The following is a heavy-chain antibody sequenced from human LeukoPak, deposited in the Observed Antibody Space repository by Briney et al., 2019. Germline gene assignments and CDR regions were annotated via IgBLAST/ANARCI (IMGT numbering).Heavy chain of an antibody. J-gene: IGHJ6*02. V-gene: IGHV3-53*01. Sequence: GGSLRLSCAASGFTVSSNYMNWVRQAPGKGLEWVSVIYGGGKTYYADSVKGRFTLSRDNSKNMLFLQMNGLRVEDTAVYYCARDQATMIRNGLDVWGQGTTVTVSS. D-gene: IGHD3-10*01. CDR2: IYGGGKT. CDR1: GFTVSSNY. CDR3: ARDQATMIRNGLDV.